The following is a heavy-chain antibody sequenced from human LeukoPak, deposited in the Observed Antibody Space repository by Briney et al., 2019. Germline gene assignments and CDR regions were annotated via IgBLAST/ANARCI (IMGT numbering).Heavy chain of an antibody. CDR2: IWYDGSNK. V-gene: IGHV3-33*06. CDR3: AKGCGGDCYSGYFQH. Sequence: PGRSLRLSCAASGFTFSSYGMHWVRQAPGKGLEWVAVIWYDGSNKHYADSVKGRFTISRDNSKNTLYLQMNSLRAEDTAVYYCAKGCGGDCYSGYFQHWGQGTLVTVSS. D-gene: IGHD2-21*01. J-gene: IGHJ1*01. CDR1: GFTFSSYG.